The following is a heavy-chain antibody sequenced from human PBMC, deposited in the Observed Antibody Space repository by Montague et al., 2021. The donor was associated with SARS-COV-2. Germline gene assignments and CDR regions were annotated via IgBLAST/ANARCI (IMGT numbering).Heavy chain of an antibody. CDR1: GVSITSYY. J-gene: IGHJ4*02. CDR3: VRDGGNWYYFDF. Sequence: SETLSLTCSISGVSITSYYWSWVRQPPGKGLEWIGHIYSSGSTNYNPSLKSRLRLSIDNPKNQFSLKLESLTAADTAVYYCVRDGGNWYYFDFWGQGALVTVSS. CDR2: IYSSGST. V-gene: IGHV4-4*07. D-gene: IGHD3-16*01.